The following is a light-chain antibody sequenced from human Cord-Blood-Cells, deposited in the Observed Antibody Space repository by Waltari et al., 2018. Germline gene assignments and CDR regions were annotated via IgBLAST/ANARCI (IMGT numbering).Light chain of an antibody. J-gene: IGLJ3*02. V-gene: IGLV3-19*01. CDR1: SPRSYH. Sequence: SSELTQDPAVSVALGQTVRITCQGDSPRSYHASWYQQKPGQAPVLVIYGKNNRPSGIPDRFSGSSSGNTASLTITGAQAEDEADYYCNSRDSSGNHWVFGGGTKLTVL. CDR2: GKN. CDR3: NSRDSSGNHWV.